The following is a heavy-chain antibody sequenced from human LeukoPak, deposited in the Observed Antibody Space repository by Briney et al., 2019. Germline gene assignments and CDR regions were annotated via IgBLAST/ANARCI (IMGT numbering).Heavy chain of an antibody. D-gene: IGHD3-3*01. J-gene: IGHJ3*02. CDR1: GFTFSSYA. Sequence: GGSLRLSCAASGFTFSSYAMSWVRQAPGKGLEWVSAISGSGGSTYYADSVKGRFTISRDNSKNTLYLQMNSLRAEDTAVYYCAKDYYDFWSGLSSAFDIWGQGTMVTVPS. CDR2: ISGSGGST. CDR3: AKDYYDFWSGLSSAFDI. V-gene: IGHV3-23*01.